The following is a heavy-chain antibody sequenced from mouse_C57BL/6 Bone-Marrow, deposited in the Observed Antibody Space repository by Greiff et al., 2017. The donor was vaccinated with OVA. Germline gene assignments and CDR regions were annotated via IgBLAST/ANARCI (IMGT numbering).Heavy chain of an antibody. CDR2: ISSGSSTI. CDR1: GFTFSDYG. Sequence: EVQGVESGGGLVKPGGSLKLSCAASGFTFSDYGMHWVRQAPEKGLEWVAYISSGSSTIYYADTVKGRFTISRDNAKNTLCLQMTSLRSEDTAMYYCARGRRYYAMDYWGQGTSVTVSS. J-gene: IGHJ4*01. CDR3: ARGRRYYAMDY. V-gene: IGHV5-17*01.